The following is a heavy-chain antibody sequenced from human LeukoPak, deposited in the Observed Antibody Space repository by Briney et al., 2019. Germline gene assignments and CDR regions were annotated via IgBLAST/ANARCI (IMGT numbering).Heavy chain of an antibody. CDR2: INHSGST. V-gene: IGHV4-34*01. Sequence: SETQSLTCAVYGGSFSGYYWSWIRQPPGKGLEWIGEINHSGSTNYNPSLKSRVTISVDTSKNQFSLKLSSVTAADTAVYYCARNGANYYDSSGYYLLWGQGTLVTVSS. D-gene: IGHD3-22*01. CDR3: ARNGANYYDSSGYYLL. CDR1: GGSFSGYY. J-gene: IGHJ4*02.